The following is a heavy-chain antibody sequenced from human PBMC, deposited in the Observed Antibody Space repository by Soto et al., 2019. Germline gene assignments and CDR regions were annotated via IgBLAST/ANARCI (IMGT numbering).Heavy chain of an antibody. CDR1: GYNFMPYG. Sequence: QVQLVQSGAEVKKPGASVKVSCKASGYNFMPYGVNWVRQAPGQGLEWMGWISPWKGNTNYAQSFQGRVTMTTDTSTSTAYMELRCLTSDDTAVYYCARDLDPSGSYYTDYWGPGTLVTVSS. J-gene: IGHJ4*02. CDR2: ISPWKGNT. CDR3: ARDLDPSGSYYTDY. D-gene: IGHD3-10*01. V-gene: IGHV1-18*04.